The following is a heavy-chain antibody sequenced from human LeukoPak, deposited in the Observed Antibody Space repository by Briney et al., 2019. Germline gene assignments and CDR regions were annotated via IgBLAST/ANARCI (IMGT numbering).Heavy chain of an antibody. Sequence: ASVKVSCRASGYTFTGYYMHWVRQAPGQGLEWMGWINPNSGGTNYAQKFQGRVTMTRDTSISTAYMELSGLRSDDTAVYYCARDDYDSSGYYHLYYYYYGMDVWGQGTTVTVSS. J-gene: IGHJ6*02. CDR1: GYTFTGYY. CDR2: INPNSGGT. CDR3: ARDDYDSSGYYHLYYYYYGMDV. D-gene: IGHD3-22*01. V-gene: IGHV1-2*02.